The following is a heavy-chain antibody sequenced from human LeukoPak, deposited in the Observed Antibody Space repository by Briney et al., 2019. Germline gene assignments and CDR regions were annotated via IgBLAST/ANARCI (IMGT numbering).Heavy chain of an antibody. J-gene: IGHJ4*02. D-gene: IGHD3-22*01. V-gene: IGHV3-53*01. CDR3: ARDKGENYYDSSGYYY. CDR1: GFTFDDYA. Sequence: GGSLRLSCAASGFTFDDYAMHWVRQAPGKGLEWVSVIYSGGRTYYADSVKGRFTISRDSSKNALYLQMNSLRAEDTAVYYCARDKGENYYDSSGYYYWGQGTLVTVSS. CDR2: IYSGGRT.